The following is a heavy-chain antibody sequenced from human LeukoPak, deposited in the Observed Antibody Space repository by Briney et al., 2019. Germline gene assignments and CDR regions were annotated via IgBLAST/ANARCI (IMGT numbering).Heavy chain of an antibody. CDR3: AKEQHYYDSSGYYPIY. CDR1: GFTFSSYG. V-gene: IGHV3-30*18. D-gene: IGHD3-22*01. Sequence: PGGSLRLSCAASGFTFSSYGTHWVRQAPGKGLEWVAVISYDGSNKYYADSVKGRFTISRDNFKNTLYLQMNSLRAEDTAVYYCAKEQHYYDSSGYYPIYWGQGTLVTVSS. J-gene: IGHJ4*02. CDR2: ISYDGSNK.